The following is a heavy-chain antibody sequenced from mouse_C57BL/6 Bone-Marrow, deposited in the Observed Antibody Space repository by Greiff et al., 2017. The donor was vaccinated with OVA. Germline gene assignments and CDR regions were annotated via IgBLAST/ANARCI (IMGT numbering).Heavy chain of an antibody. CDR2: IYPGSGNP. D-gene: IGHD2-5*01. CDR3: ALYSNYDWFAY. V-gene: IGHV1-76*01. J-gene: IGHJ3*01. Sequence: VQLQQSGAELVGPGASVKLSCKASGYTFPDSYINWVRQRPGRGLEWIARIYPGSGNPYYNEKFKGKATLTAEKSSSTAYMQLSSLTSEDSAVYFCALYSNYDWFAYWGQGTLVTVSA. CDR1: GYTFPDSY.